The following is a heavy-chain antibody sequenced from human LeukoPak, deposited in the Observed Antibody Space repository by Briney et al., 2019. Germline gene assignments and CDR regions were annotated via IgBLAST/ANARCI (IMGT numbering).Heavy chain of an antibody. CDR1: GFTFDDYG. D-gene: IGHD2-15*01. Sequence: GGSLRLSCAASGFTFDDYGMSWVRQAPGKGLEWVSGINWNGGSTGYADSVKGRFTISRDNAKNTLYLQMNSLRAEDTAVYYCAKDVMVVVAPSHLATWGQGTLVTASS. V-gene: IGHV3-20*04. CDR3: AKDVMVVVAPSHLAT. J-gene: IGHJ5*02. CDR2: INWNGGST.